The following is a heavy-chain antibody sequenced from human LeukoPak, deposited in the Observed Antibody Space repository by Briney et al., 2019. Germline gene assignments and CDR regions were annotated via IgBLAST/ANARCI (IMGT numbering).Heavy chain of an antibody. CDR2: IYYSGST. D-gene: IGHD4-17*01. CDR3: ARDQHDYGDYRGYYQYYYGMDV. CDR1: GGSISSSSHY. J-gene: IGHJ6*02. Sequence: PSETLSLTCTVSGGSISSSSHYWGWIRQPPGKGLEWIGSIYYSGSTYYNPSLKSRVTISVDTSKNQFSLKLTSVTAADTAVYYCARDQHDYGDYRGYYQYYYGMDVWGQGTTVTVSS. V-gene: IGHV4-39*07.